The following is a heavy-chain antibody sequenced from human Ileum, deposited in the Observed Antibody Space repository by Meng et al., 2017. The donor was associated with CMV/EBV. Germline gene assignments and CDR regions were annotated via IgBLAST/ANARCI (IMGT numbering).Heavy chain of an antibody. CDR2: MNPNSGNT. V-gene: IGHV1-8*01. CDR3: ARGLRDSSGKEYFQH. CDR1: RYTFTSYY. D-gene: IGHD3-22*01. J-gene: IGHJ1*01. Sequence: SRYTFTSYYINWVRQATGQGLEWMGWMNPNSGNTGYAQKFQGRVTMTRNTSISTAYMELSSLRSEDTAVYYCARGLRDSSGKEYFQHWGQGTLVTVSS.